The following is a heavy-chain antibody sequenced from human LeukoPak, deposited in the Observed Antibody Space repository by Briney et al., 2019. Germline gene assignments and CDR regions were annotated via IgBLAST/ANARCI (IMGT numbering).Heavy chain of an antibody. D-gene: IGHD1-26*01. CDR1: GSTFSSYA. Sequence: GGSLRLSCAASGSTFSSYAMHWVRQAPGKGLEWVAVISYDGSNKYYADSVKGRFTISRDNSKNTLYLQMNSLRAEDTAVYYCARDLLSHGRAFDIWGQGTMVTVSS. CDR3: ARDLLSHGRAFDI. CDR2: ISYDGSNK. J-gene: IGHJ3*02. V-gene: IGHV3-30-3*01.